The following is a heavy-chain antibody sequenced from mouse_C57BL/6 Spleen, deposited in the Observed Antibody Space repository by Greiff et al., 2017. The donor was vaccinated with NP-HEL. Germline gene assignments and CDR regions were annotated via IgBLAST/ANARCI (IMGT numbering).Heavy chain of an antibody. D-gene: IGHD2-10*02. V-gene: IGHV14-4*01. Sequence: EVMLVESGAELVRPGASVKLSCTASGFNIKDDYMHWVKQRPEQGLEWIGWIDPENGDTEYASKFQGKATITADTSSNTAYLQLSSLTSEDTAVYYCTTGGYGNYDAMDYWGQGTSVTVSS. CDR1: GFNIKDDY. CDR2: IDPENGDT. J-gene: IGHJ4*01. CDR3: TTGGYGNYDAMDY.